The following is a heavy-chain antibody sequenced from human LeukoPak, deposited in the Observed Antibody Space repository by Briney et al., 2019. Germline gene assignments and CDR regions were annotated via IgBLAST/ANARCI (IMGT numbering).Heavy chain of an antibody. Sequence: ASVKVSCKVSGYTLTELSMHWVRQAPGKGLEWMGGFDPEDGETIYAQKFQGRVTMTEDTSTDTAYMELSSLRSEDTAVYYCATPIVGATNLDYWGLGTLVTVSS. V-gene: IGHV1-24*01. D-gene: IGHD1-26*01. CDR3: ATPIVGATNLDY. CDR2: FDPEDGET. CDR1: GYTLTELS. J-gene: IGHJ4*02.